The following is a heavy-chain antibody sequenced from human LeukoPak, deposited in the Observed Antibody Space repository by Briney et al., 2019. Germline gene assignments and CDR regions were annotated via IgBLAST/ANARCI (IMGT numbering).Heavy chain of an antibody. J-gene: IGHJ6*02. V-gene: IGHV4-34*01. D-gene: IGHD2-2*02. CDR1: GGSFSSYY. CDR3: ARGLRRPCSSTSCYTNYYYGMDV. Sequence: SETLSLTCAVYGGSFSSYYWSWIRQPPGKGLEWIGEINHSGSTNYNPSLKSRVTISVDTSKNQFSLKLSSVTAADTAVYYCARGLRRPCSSTSCYTNYYYGMDVWGQGTTVTVSS. CDR2: INHSGST.